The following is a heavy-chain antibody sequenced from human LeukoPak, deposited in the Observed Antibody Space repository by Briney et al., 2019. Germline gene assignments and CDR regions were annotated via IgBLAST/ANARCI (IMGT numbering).Heavy chain of an antibody. D-gene: IGHD3-16*01. CDR2: INHSGST. CDR3: ARGLGSYYFDY. V-gene: IGHV4-34*01. CDR1: GGSFSGYY. Sequence: PSETLSLTCAVYGGSFSGYYWSWIRQPPGKGLEWIGEINHSGSTNYNPSLKSRVTISVDTSKNQFSLKLSSVTAADMAVYYCARGLGSYYFDYWGQGTLVTVSS. J-gene: IGHJ4*02.